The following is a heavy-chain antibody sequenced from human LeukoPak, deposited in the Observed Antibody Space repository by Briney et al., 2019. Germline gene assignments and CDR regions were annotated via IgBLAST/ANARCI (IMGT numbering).Heavy chain of an antibody. CDR2: INPNSGGT. CDR3: ARDMAYYYGSGSIPSAVDY. D-gene: IGHD3-10*01. J-gene: IGHJ4*02. CDR1: GYTFTGYY. Sequence: ASVKLSCKATGYTFTGYYMHWVRQAPGQGLEWMGWINPNSGGTNYAQKFQGWVTMTRDTSISTAYMELSRLRSDDTAVYYCARDMAYYYGSGSIPSAVDYWGQGTLVTVSS. V-gene: IGHV1-2*04.